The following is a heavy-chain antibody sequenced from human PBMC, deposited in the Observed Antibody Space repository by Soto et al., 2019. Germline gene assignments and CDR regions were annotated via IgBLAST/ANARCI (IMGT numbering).Heavy chain of an antibody. Sequence: QVQLVQSGAEVKKPGASVKVSCKASGYTFTSYGISWVRQAPGQGLEWMGWISAYNGNTNYAQKHQGRVTMTTDTSTSTAYMEMRSLRSDDTAVYYCARDLQEAPAAFPELNAFDIWGQGTMVTVSS. J-gene: IGHJ3*02. D-gene: IGHD2-2*01. V-gene: IGHV1-18*01. CDR2: ISAYNGNT. CDR1: GYTFTSYG. CDR3: ARDLQEAPAAFPELNAFDI.